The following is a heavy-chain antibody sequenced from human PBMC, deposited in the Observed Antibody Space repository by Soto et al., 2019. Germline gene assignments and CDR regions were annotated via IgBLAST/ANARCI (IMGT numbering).Heavy chain of an antibody. J-gene: IGHJ4*02. CDR1: GFTFSGFY. CDR3: GKSQEIGTHVIDS. V-gene: IGHV3-13*01. Sequence: GGSLRLSCEASGFTFSGFYMRWVRQPTGKGLEWVSGIGTAGDTYYAASVKGRFTISRDNSKNSLSLQMNSLRVGDRAVYYCGKSQEIGTHVIDSWGQGTQVTVSS. D-gene: IGHD2-8*01. CDR2: IGTAGDT.